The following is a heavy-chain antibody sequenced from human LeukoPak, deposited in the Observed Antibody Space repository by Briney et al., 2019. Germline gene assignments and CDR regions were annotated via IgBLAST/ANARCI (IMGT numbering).Heavy chain of an antibody. CDR1: GGTFSSYA. CDR2: IIPIFGTA. CDR3: ARDLYSYGDDYYYYYMDV. J-gene: IGHJ6*03. Sequence: SVKVSCKASGGTFSSYAISWVRQAPGQGLEWMGGIIPIFGTANYAQKFQGRVTITADKSTSTAYMELSSLRSEDTAVYYCARDLYSYGDDYYYYYMDVWGKGTTVTVSS. V-gene: IGHV1-69*06. D-gene: IGHD5-18*01.